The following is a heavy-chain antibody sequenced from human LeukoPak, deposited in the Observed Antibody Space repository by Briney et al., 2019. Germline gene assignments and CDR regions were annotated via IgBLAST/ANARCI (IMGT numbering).Heavy chain of an antibody. CDR2: IYYSGSP. CDR1: GGSISSSSYF. V-gene: IGHV4-39*07. J-gene: IGHJ5*02. CDR3: ARSGSGDLLSYNWFDP. Sequence: SETLSLTCTVSGGSISSSSYFWAWIRQPPGKGLEWIGSIYYSGSPHYNPSLKSRVSISVETSKNHFSLKLNSVTAADTAVYYCARSGSGDLLSYNWFDPWGQGTLVTVSS. D-gene: IGHD3-10*01.